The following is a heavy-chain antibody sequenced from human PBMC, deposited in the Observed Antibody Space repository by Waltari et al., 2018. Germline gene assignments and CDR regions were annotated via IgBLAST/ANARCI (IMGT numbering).Heavy chain of an antibody. CDR2: ISSSGSTI. CDR1: GFTFSYYY. J-gene: IGHJ5*02. Sequence: QVQLVESGGGLVKPGGSLRLSCAASGFTFSYYYVSWLRQAPGKGLEWVSYISSSGSTIYYADSVKGRFTISRDNAKNSLYLQMNSLRAEDTAVYYCARGVVYYDSSGYRNWFDPWGQGTLVTVSS. D-gene: IGHD3-22*01. V-gene: IGHV3-11*01. CDR3: ARGVVYYDSSGYRNWFDP.